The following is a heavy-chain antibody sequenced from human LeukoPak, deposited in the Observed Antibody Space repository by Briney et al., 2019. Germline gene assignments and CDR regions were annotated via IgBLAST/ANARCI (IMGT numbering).Heavy chain of an antibody. CDR2: IVVGTGNT. Sequence: ASVKVSCKASGFTFSSSAIQWVRQSRGQRLEWIGWIVVGTGNTNYAQKLQERVTITRDMSTSTAYMELSSLRSEDTAVYYCAATISADTDYYGMDVWGQGTTVTVSS. J-gene: IGHJ6*02. CDR1: GFTFSSSA. V-gene: IGHV1-58*02. CDR3: AATISADTDYYGMDV. D-gene: IGHD6-13*01.